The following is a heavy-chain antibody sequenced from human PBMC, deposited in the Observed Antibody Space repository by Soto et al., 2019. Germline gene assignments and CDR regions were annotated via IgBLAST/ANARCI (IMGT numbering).Heavy chain of an antibody. Sequence: ASVKVSCKASGGTFSSYAISWVRQAPGQGLEWMGGIIPIFGTANYAQKFQGRVTITADKSTSTAYMELSSLRSEDTAVYYCARGDTMIVARYYYYYGMDVWGQGATVTVSS. CDR1: GGTFSSYA. D-gene: IGHD3-22*01. CDR3: ARGDTMIVARYYYYYGMDV. V-gene: IGHV1-69*06. J-gene: IGHJ6*02. CDR2: IIPIFGTA.